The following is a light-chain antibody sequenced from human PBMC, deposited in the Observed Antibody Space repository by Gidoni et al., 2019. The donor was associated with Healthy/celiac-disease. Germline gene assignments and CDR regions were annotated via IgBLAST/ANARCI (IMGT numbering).Light chain of an antibody. CDR3: QQYHDWPPWT. CDR2: GAS. J-gene: IGKJ1*01. CDR1: QSVSSN. Sequence: IVMTQSPATLSVSPGERATLSCRASQSVSSNLAWYQQKPGQAPRLLIYGASTRATGIPARFSGSGSGTEFTLTISSLQSEDVAIYYCQQYHDWPPWTFGQGTKVDIK. V-gene: IGKV3-15*01.